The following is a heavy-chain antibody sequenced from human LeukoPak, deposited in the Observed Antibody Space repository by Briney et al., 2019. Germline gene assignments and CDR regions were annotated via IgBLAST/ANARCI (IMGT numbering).Heavy chain of an antibody. CDR1: GYTFTGYY. V-gene: IGHV1-2*04. Sequence: ASVKVSCKASGYTFTGYYMHWVRQAPGQGLEWMGWTNPNSGGTNYAQKFQGWVTMTRDTSISTAYMELSRLRSDDTVVYYCARAPGIAAAGPTGDAFDNWGQGTMVTVSS. CDR2: TNPNSGGT. CDR3: ARAPGIAAAGPTGDAFDN. J-gene: IGHJ3*02. D-gene: IGHD6-13*01.